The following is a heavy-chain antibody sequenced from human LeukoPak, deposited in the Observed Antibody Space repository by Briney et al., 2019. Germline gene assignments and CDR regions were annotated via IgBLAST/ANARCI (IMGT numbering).Heavy chain of an antibody. CDR1: GGSFSGYY. V-gene: IGHV4-34*01. CDR3: ARGYFAWLH. Sequence: SETLSLTCAVYGGSFSGYYWSWIRQPPGKGLEWIGEINHSGSTNYNPSLKSRVTISVDTSKNQFSLKLSSVTAADTAVYYCARGYFAWLHWGQGTLVTVSS. CDR2: INHSGST. J-gene: IGHJ4*02. D-gene: IGHD5-18*01.